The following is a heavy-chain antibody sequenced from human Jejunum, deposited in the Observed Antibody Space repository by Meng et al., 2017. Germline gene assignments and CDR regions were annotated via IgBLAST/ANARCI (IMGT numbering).Heavy chain of an antibody. D-gene: IGHD6-13*01. Sequence: QLQESGPGLGKPSETLPLTCAVSGGSISTAGYYWGWIRQSPGKGLEWIGSIFYSGTTYYNPSLKSRVTISIDTSKNQFSLKMNSVTAADTAVYYCARDTAGFGPWGQGTLVTVSS. CDR2: IFYSGTT. J-gene: IGHJ5*02. CDR3: ARDTAGFGP. V-gene: IGHV4-39*07. CDR1: GGSISTAGYY.